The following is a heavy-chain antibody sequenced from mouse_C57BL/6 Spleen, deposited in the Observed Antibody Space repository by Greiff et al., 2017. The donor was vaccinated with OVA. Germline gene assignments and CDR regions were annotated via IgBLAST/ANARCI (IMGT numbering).Heavy chain of an antibody. J-gene: IGHJ2*01. Sequence: EVQLQQSGPELVKPGASVKISCKASGYTFTDYYMNWVKQSHGKSLEWIGDINPNNGGTSYNQKFKGKATLTVDKSSSTAYMELRSLTSEDSAVYYCAMVHYFDDWGQGTTLTVSS. CDR3: AMVHYFDD. CDR1: GYTFTDYY. V-gene: IGHV1-26*01. CDR2: INPNNGGT.